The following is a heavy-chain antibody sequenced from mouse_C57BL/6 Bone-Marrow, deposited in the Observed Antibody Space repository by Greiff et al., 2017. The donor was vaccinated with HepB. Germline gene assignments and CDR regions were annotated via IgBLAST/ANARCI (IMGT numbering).Heavy chain of an antibody. D-gene: IGHD1-1*01. J-gene: IGHJ3*01. CDR1: GFTFSSYA. Sequence: EVQLVESGGGLVKPGGSLKLSCAASGFTFSSYAMSWVRQTPEKRLEWVATISDGGSYTYYPDNVKGRFTISRDNAKNNLYLQMSHLKSEDTAMYYCARDFIITTVVARGQGTLVTVSA. CDR3: ARDFIITTVVA. V-gene: IGHV5-4*01. CDR2: ISDGGSYT.